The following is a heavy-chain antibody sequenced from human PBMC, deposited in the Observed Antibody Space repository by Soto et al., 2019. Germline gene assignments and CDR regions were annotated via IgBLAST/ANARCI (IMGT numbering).Heavy chain of an antibody. CDR1: GYTFTSYG. CDR3: ARVRYYDSSGYYHSS. Sequence: ASVKVSCKASGYTFTSYGISWVRQAPGQGLEWMGWISAYNGNTNYAQKLQGRVTMTTDTSTSTAYVELRSLRSDDTAVYYCARVRYYDSSGYYHSSWGQGTLVTVSS. CDR2: ISAYNGNT. D-gene: IGHD3-22*01. J-gene: IGHJ5*02. V-gene: IGHV1-18*04.